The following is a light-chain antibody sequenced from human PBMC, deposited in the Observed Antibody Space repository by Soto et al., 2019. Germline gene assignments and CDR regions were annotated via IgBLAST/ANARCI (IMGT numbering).Light chain of an antibody. CDR1: QSISTW. CDR2: DAS. CDR3: QQYETFSGT. Sequence: DIQLTQSPSTLSASVGDRVSITCRASQSISTWLAWYQQKPGKAPKLLIFDASSLESRVSSRFSGRGSGTQFTLTIASLQPDDFATYYCQQYETFSGTFGPGTKVDI. J-gene: IGKJ1*01. V-gene: IGKV1-5*01.